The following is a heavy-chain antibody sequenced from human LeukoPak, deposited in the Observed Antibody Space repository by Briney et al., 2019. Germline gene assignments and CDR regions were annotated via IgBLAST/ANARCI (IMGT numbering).Heavy chain of an antibody. Sequence: GGSLRLSCAASGFTFSSYAMSWVRQAPGKGLEWVSAISGSGGSTYYADSVKGRFTISRDNSKNTLYLQMNSLRVEDTAVYYCAKDQRYSSGWYYDYWGQGTLVTVSS. CDR2: ISGSGGST. CDR1: GFTFSSYA. D-gene: IGHD6-19*01. CDR3: AKDQRYSSGWYYDY. V-gene: IGHV3-23*01. J-gene: IGHJ4*02.